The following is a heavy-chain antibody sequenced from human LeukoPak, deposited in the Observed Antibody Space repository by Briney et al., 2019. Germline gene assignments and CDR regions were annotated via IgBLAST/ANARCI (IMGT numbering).Heavy chain of an antibody. J-gene: IGHJ4*02. D-gene: IGHD3-22*01. CDR2: ISAYNGNT. CDR3: AKDPYYYDSSEVLDY. CDR1: GYTFTSYG. V-gene: IGHV1-18*01. Sequence: ASVKVSCKASGYTFTSYGISWVRQAPGQGLEWMGWISAYNGNTNYAQKLQGRVTMTTDTSTSTAYMELRSLRSDDTAVYYCAKDPYYYDSSEVLDYWGQGTLVTVSS.